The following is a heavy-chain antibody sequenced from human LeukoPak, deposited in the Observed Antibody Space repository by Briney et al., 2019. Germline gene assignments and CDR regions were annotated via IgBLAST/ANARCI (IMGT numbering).Heavy chain of an antibody. CDR1: GGSISSSSYY. J-gene: IGHJ4*02. CDR2: IYYSGST. D-gene: IGHD5-24*01. V-gene: IGHV4-39*01. CDR3: ARYSGCLQFGGFDY. Sequence: PSETLSLTCTVSGGSISSSSYYWGRIRQAPGKGLEWIGSIYYSGSTYYNPSLKSRVTISVDTSKNQFSLKLSSVTAADTAVYYCARYSGCLQFGGFDYWGQGTLVTVSS.